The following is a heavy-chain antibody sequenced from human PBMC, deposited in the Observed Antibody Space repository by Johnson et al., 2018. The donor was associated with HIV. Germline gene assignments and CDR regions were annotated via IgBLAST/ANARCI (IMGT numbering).Heavy chain of an antibody. CDR3: AREGDYGSSLGAFDI. Sequence: VQLVESGGGSAQPGGSLRLSCAASGFTFSSYAMHWVRQAPGKGLEWVSYISSSGSTIYYADSVKGRFTISRDNAKNSLYLQMNSLRAEDTAVYYCAREGDYGSSLGAFDIWGQGTMVTVSS. V-gene: IGHV3-48*04. CDR1: GFTFSSYA. CDR2: ISSSGSTI. D-gene: IGHD4-17*01. J-gene: IGHJ3*02.